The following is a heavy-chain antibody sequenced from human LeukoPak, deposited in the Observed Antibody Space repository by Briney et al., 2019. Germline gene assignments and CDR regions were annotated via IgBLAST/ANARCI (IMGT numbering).Heavy chain of an antibody. Sequence: GGSLRLSCAASGFTFSSYAMSWVRQAPEKGLEWVSAISGSGGSTYYAGSVKGRFTISRDNSKNTLYLQMNSLRAEDTAVYYCAKNPYSSSWQHFDYWGQGTLVTVSS. D-gene: IGHD6-13*01. CDR2: ISGSGGST. J-gene: IGHJ4*02. CDR1: GFTFSSYA. V-gene: IGHV3-23*01. CDR3: AKNPYSSSWQHFDY.